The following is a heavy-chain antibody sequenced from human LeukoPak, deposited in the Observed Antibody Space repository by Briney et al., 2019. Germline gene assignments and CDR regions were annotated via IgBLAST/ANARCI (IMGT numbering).Heavy chain of an antibody. CDR2: IYPGDSDT. J-gene: IGHJ4*02. V-gene: IGHV5-51*01. CDR1: GYSFTTYW. Sequence: GESLNISRKASGYSFTTYWIGWVRQMPGKGLEWMGIIYPGDSDTRYTPSFQGQVTISVDKSISTAYLQWRSLKASDTATYYCARHKSADYWGQGTLSPSPQ. CDR3: ARHKSADY.